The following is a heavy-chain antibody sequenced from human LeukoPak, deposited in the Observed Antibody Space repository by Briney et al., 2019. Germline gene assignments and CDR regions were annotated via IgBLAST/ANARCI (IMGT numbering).Heavy chain of an antibody. D-gene: IGHD3-10*01. V-gene: IGHV1-2*02. CDR2: INPNNGGT. Sequence: GASVKVSCKASGYTFTDYYMHWVRQAPGQGLEWMGWINPNNGGTNYAQKFQGRVTMTRDTSTTTAHMELSRLTSEDTAVYYCARGNVRAGNDYWGQGNPVTVSS. CDR3: ARGNVRAGNDY. CDR1: GYTFTDYY. J-gene: IGHJ4*02.